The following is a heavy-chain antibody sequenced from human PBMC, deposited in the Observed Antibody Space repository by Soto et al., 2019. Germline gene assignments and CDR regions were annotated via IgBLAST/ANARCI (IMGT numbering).Heavy chain of an antibody. V-gene: IGHV1-24*01. J-gene: IGHJ4*02. CDR1: GYTLTELS. Sequence: ASVKVSCKVSGYTLTELSMHWVRQAPGKGLEWMGGFDPEDGETIYAQKFQGRVTMTEDTSTDTAYMELSSLRSEDTAGYYCATGYYDSSGYPKGHSYVPLPFDYWGQGTLVTVSS. D-gene: IGHD3-22*01. CDR2: FDPEDGET. CDR3: ATGYYDSSGYPKGHSYVPLPFDY.